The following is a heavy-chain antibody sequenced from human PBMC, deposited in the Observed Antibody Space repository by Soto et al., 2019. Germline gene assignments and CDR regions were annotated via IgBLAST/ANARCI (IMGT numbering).Heavy chain of an antibody. D-gene: IGHD3-22*01. J-gene: IGHJ5*02. CDR1: GGSISSGDYY. CDR3: ASITMIVVDTPAGWFDP. Sequence: SETLSLTCTVSGGSISSGDYYWSWIRQPPGKGLEWIGYIYYSGSTYYNPSLKSRVTISVDTSKNQFSLKLSSVTAADTAVYYCASITMIVVDTPAGWFDPWGQGTLVTVPS. CDR2: IYYSGST. V-gene: IGHV4-30-4*01.